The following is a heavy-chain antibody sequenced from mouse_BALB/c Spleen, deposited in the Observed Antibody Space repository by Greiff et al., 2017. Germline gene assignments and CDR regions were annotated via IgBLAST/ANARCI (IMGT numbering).Heavy chain of an antibody. Sequence: DLVKPGASVKLSCKASGYTFTSYWINWIKQRPGQGLEWIGRIAPGSGSTYYNEMFKGKATLTVDTSSSTAYIQLSRLSSEDSAVYFCAGGYSLYYAMGCWGQRTSVTVSS. CDR2: IAPGSGST. CDR1: GYTFTSYW. CDR3: AGGYSLYYAMGC. J-gene: IGHJ4*01. D-gene: IGHD2-3*01. V-gene: IGHV1S41*01.